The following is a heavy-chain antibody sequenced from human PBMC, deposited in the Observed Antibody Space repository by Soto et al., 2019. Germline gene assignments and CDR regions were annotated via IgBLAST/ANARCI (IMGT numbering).Heavy chain of an antibody. J-gene: IGHJ4*02. CDR2: INHSGST. Sequence: QVQLQQWGAGLLKPSETLSLTCAVYGGSFSGYYWSWIRQPPGKGLEWIGEINHSGSTNYNPSLKSRVTISVDTSKNQFSLKLSSVTAADTAVYYCARARYEPAANFDYWGQGTLVTVSS. CDR1: GGSFSGYY. CDR3: ARARYEPAANFDY. D-gene: IGHD2-2*01. V-gene: IGHV4-34*01.